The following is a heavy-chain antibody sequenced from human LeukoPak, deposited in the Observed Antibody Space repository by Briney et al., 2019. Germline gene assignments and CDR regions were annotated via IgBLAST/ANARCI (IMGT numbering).Heavy chain of an antibody. D-gene: IGHD3-9*01. CDR1: GFTFGDYA. Sequence: GGSLSLSCTASGFTFGDYAMSWFRQAPGKGLEWVGFIRSKAYGGTTEYAASVKGRFTISRDDSKSIAYLQMNSLKTEDTAVYYCTRQSVLRYFDWLFIDAFDIWGQGTLVTVSS. CDR3: TRQSVLRYFDWLFIDAFDI. J-gene: IGHJ3*02. V-gene: IGHV3-49*03. CDR2: IRSKAYGGTT.